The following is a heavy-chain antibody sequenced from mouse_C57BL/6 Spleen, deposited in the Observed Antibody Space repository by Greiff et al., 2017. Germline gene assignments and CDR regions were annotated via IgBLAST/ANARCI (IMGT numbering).Heavy chain of an antibody. CDR1: GYTFTSYW. CDR2: IYPSDSET. J-gene: IGHJ3*01. CDR3: ARNYYSNYGAY. Sequence: QVQLQQPGAELVRPGSSVKLSCKASGYTFTSYWMAWVKQRPGQGLEWIGNIYPSDSETHYNQKFKDKDTLTVDKASSTAYMQLSSLTSEDSAVYYCARNYYSNYGAYWGQGTLVTVSA. D-gene: IGHD2-5*01. V-gene: IGHV1-61*01.